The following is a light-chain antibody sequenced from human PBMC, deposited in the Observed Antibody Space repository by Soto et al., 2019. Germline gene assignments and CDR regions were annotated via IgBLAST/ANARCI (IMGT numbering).Light chain of an antibody. Sequence: IHLTDSPSSLSSSLVDRVTVTCRASQGINSYLTWYQQKPGKAPKLLIYAASTLQSGVPSRFSGSGSGTDFTLTISSLQPEDFATYHCQQLNSYPFTFGGGTKVDIK. CDR3: QQLNSYPFT. CDR2: AAS. V-gene: IGKV1-9*01. J-gene: IGKJ4*01. CDR1: QGINSY.